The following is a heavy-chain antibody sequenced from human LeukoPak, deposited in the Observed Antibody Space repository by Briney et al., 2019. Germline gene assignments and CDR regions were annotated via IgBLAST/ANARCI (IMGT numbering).Heavy chain of an antibody. V-gene: IGHV3-49*04. CDR3: TRGYCSSTNCYSYS. CDR1: GFTFGDYA. Sequence: GGSLRLSCTASGFTFGDYAMSWVRQAPGKGLEWVGFIRSKAYGATTEYATSVKGRFTISRDDSKSIAYLQMNSLKIEDTAVYYCTRGYCSSTNCYSYSWGQGTLVTVSS. CDR2: IRSKAYGATT. D-gene: IGHD2-2*02. J-gene: IGHJ4*02.